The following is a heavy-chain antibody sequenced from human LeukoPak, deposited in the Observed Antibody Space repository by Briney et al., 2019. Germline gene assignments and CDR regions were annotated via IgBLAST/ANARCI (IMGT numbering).Heavy chain of an antibody. CDR1: GFTFSSYS. CDR3: IVFGDSNH. D-gene: IGHD4-17*01. J-gene: IGHJ5*02. V-gene: IGHV3-53*01. Sequence: PGGSLRLSCAASGFTFSSYSMNWVRQAPGKGLEWVSAIHTSGDTCYADSVKGRFTISRDTSKNTLYLQINSLRVEDTAVYYCIVFGDSNHWGQGTLATVSS. CDR2: IHTSGDT.